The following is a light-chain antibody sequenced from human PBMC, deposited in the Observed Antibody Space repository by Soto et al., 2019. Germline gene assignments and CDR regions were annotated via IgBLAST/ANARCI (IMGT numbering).Light chain of an antibody. J-gene: IGKJ1*01. CDR1: QNINNW. Sequence: DIQMTQSPSTVSASVGDRVTITCRASQNINNWLAWYQQKPGSAPKVLIYDASILESGVPSRFSGSRSETEFTLTISSLQPDDFATYYGQQYDTYWTFGQGTKVEIK. CDR3: QQYDTYWT. V-gene: IGKV1-5*01. CDR2: DAS.